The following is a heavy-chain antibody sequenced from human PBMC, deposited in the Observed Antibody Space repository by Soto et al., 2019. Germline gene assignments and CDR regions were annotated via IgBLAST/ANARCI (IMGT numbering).Heavy chain of an antibody. D-gene: IGHD3-16*01. J-gene: IGHJ4*02. CDR2: ISGTTGHA. Sequence: EVQILESGGGLVQPGGSLRLSCAASGFPFSNYAMAWVRQAPGKGLEWVSAISGTTGHAFYADSVKDRFTTSRDNSKNTLDLQMKSLSAEDTAVYHCARAPSEYIWGSYLRYYEYWGQGPRVTVSS. CDR3: ARAPSEYIWGSYLRYYEY. V-gene: IGHV3-23*01. CDR1: GFPFSNYA.